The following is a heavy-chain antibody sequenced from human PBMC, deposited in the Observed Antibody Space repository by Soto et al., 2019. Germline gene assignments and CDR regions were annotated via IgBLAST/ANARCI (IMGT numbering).Heavy chain of an antibody. D-gene: IGHD3-10*01. CDR2: LYSGGST. V-gene: IGHV3-53*02. Sequence: EVQLVETGGGLIQPGGSLRLSCAASGLIVSTTYMNWVRQAPGKGLEWVSVLYSGGSTHYAGSVKGRFIISRDNSTKTLYLQMNSLRAEDTAVYYCARDRPGDEGDAFDIWGHGTLVTVSS. J-gene: IGHJ3*02. CDR3: ARDRPGDEGDAFDI. CDR1: GLIVSTTY.